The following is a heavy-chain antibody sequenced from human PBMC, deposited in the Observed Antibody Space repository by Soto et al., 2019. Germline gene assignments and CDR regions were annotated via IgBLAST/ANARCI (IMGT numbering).Heavy chain of an antibody. J-gene: IGHJ6*02. CDR2: IYHSGST. CDR1: GGSISSGGYS. D-gene: IGHD2-15*01. Sequence: SETLSLTCAVSGGSISSGGYSWSWIRQPPGKGLEWIGYIYHSGSTYYNPSLKSRVTISVDTSKNQFSLKLSSVTAADTAVYYCATGGDCSGGSCHNYYYYYGMEVWGQGTSVTVSS. CDR3: ATGGDCSGGSCHNYYYYYGMEV. V-gene: IGHV4-30-2*05.